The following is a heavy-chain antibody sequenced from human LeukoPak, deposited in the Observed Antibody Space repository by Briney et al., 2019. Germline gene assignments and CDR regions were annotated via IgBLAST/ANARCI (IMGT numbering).Heavy chain of an antibody. CDR2: ITSSGGIT. D-gene: IGHD2-21*02. CDR3: AGERNCGGDCYQGSWFDP. Sequence: GGSLRLSCAASGFTFSSYSMNWVRQAPGKGLEWVSYITSSGGITYYADSVKGRFTVSRDNAKNSLFLQMNSLRAEDTAIYYCAGERNCGGDCYQGSWFDPWGQGTLVTVSS. CDR1: GFTFSSYS. V-gene: IGHV3-48*04. J-gene: IGHJ5*02.